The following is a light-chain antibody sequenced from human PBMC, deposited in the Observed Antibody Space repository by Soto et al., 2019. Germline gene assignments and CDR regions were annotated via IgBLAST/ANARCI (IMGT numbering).Light chain of an antibody. Sequence: DIQMTQSPSTLSASVGDRVTITCRASQSISRGLAWYQQKPGKAPKPLIYQASNLENGVPSRFSGSGSGTEFTLTISSLQPDDSATYYCQHYNNYPLTFGGGTKVEIK. CDR1: QSISRG. CDR2: QAS. V-gene: IGKV1-5*03. CDR3: QHYNNYPLT. J-gene: IGKJ4*01.